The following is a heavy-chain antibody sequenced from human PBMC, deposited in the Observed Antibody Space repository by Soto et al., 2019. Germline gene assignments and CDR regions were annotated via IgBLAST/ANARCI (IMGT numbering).Heavy chain of an antibody. CDR1: CYTFCRYG. CDR3: AKNGQPRYYNYDMDV. V-gene: IGHV1-18*01. CDR2: ISGYNGDT. J-gene: IGHJ6*02. Sequence: GAPVKVFCKASCYTFCRYGISWVGPAPGQGLEGMGWISGYNGDTNYAQKGQGRVTMTIDTSTYTAYMELRSLTSDDTAIYYCAKNGQPRYYNYDMDVWGRGSTVTVSS. D-gene: IGHD2-8*01.